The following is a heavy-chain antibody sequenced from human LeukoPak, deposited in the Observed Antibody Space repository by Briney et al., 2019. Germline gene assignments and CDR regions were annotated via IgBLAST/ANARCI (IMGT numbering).Heavy chain of an antibody. Sequence: PGGSLRLSCAASGFTFSSYSMNWVRQAPGKGLEWVSSISSSSSSIYYADSVKGRFTISRDNAKNSLYLQMNSLRAEDTAVYYCARDLVRYFDYWGQGTLVTVSS. J-gene: IGHJ4*02. V-gene: IGHV3-21*01. CDR1: GFTFSSYS. D-gene: IGHD2-2*01. CDR2: ISSSSSSI. CDR3: ARDLVRYFDY.